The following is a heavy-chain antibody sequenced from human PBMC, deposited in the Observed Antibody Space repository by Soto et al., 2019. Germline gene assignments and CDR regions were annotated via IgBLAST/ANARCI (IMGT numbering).Heavy chain of an antibody. CDR3: EKDYLGCSGMLDX. J-gene: IGHJ4*02. D-gene: IGHD5-12*01. CDR1: GFTFKNYA. Sequence: PGGSLRLSCAASGFTFKNYAMSWVRQAPGKGLEWVSCINGTGDETWSADSVKGRFTISRDNSNNTLYLQMNSLRAEDTAVYYCEKDYLGCSGMLDXWGQGTLVTFSX. V-gene: IGHV3-23*01. CDR2: INGTGDET.